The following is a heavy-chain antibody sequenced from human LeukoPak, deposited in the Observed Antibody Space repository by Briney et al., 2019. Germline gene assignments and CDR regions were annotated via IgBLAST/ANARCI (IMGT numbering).Heavy chain of an antibody. CDR1: GFTVSSNY. J-gene: IGHJ3*02. CDR3: EVRGVIITGRAFDI. V-gene: IGHV3-48*04. Sequence: PGGPLRLSCAASGFTVSSNYMSWVRQAPGKGLEWVSYISSSSSTIYYADSVKGRFTISRDNAKNSLYLQMNSLRAEDTAVYYCEVRGVIITGRAFDIWGQGTMVTVSS. CDR2: ISSSSSTI. D-gene: IGHD3-10*01.